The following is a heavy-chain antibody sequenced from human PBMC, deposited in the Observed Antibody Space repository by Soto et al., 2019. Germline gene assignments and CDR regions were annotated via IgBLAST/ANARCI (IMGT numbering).Heavy chain of an antibody. V-gene: IGHV3-48*03. J-gene: IGHJ3*02. CDR3: ARVRVRTFFDI. Sequence: GESLRLSCAASGFTFSSYEMNWVRQAPGKGLEWVSYISSSGSTIYYADSVKGRFTISRDNAKNSLYLQMNSLRAEDTAVYYCARVRVRTFFDIWGQGIMVTVSS. D-gene: IGHD3-10*01. CDR1: GFTFSSYE. CDR2: ISSSGSTI.